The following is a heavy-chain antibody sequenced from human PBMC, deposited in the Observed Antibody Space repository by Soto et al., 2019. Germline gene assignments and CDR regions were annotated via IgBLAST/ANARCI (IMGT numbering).Heavy chain of an antibody. Sequence: GGSLRLSCAASGFTFSSYGMHWVRQAPGKGLEWVAVISYDGSNKYYADSVKGRFTISRDNSKNTLYLQMNSLRAEDTAVYYCATVPAAHNYYGMDVWGQGTTVTVSS. CDR1: GFTFSSYG. D-gene: IGHD2-2*01. CDR3: ATVPAAHNYYGMDV. J-gene: IGHJ6*02. V-gene: IGHV3-30*03. CDR2: ISYDGSNK.